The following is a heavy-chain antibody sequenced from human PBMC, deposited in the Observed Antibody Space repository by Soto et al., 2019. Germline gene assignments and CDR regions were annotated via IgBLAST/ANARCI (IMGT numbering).Heavy chain of an antibody. J-gene: IGHJ4*02. Sequence: VGSLRLSCAASGFTFSSYGMHWVRQAPGKGLEGVAVISYDGSNKYYADSVKGRFTISRDNAKNSLYLQMNSLRAEDTAVYYCARGGLTGGIFDYWGQGTLVTVSS. CDR2: ISYDGSNK. V-gene: IGHV3-30*03. D-gene: IGHD3-10*01. CDR3: ARGGLTGGIFDY. CDR1: GFTFSSYG.